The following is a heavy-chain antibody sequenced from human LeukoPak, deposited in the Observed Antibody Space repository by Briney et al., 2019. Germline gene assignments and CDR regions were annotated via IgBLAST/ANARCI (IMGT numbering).Heavy chain of an antibody. J-gene: IGHJ3*02. CDR2: ISSSGSTR. CDR3: AARSLSLSNWTDRGGLDI. CDR1: GFTFSSYE. V-gene: IGHV3-48*03. D-gene: IGHD1-20*01. Sequence: GGSLRLSCAASGFTFSSYEMNWVRQAPGEGLEWVSDISSSGSTRYYADSVKGRFTISRDNAKNSLYLQMNSLRAEDTAVYYCAARSLSLSNWTDRGGLDIGSQGTMVTVSS.